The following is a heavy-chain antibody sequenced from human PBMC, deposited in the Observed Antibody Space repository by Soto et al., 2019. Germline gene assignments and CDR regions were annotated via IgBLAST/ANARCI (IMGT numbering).Heavy chain of an antibody. J-gene: IGHJ4*02. CDR1: GYNFNKNP. CDR2: INPATGNT. V-gene: IGHV1-3*01. Sequence: QVHLVQSGAEVKKPGASVNVSCKASGYNFNKNPIHWLRQVPGQRPEWLGWINPATGNTQQSKNFQGRASITRDTSATSAYMELSSLTSGDMAVYYCARVGIPLFDYWGQGTLVTVS. CDR3: ARVGIPLFDY.